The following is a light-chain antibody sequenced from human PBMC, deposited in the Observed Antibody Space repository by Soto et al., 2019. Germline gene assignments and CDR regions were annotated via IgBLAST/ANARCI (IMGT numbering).Light chain of an antibody. Sequence: AIQMTQSPSSLSASVGDRVTITCRASQGIRSDLGWYQQKPGKAPKLLIYAASTLQSGVPSRFSGSGSGTDFTLTSGGLQPEDFATYYCLQDYDYPLTFGGGTKVEIK. CDR2: AAS. J-gene: IGKJ4*01. CDR1: QGIRSD. CDR3: LQDYDYPLT. V-gene: IGKV1-6*01.